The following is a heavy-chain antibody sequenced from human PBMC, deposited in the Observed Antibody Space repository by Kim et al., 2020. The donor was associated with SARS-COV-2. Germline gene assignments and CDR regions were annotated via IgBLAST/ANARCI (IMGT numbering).Heavy chain of an antibody. D-gene: IGHD3-3*01. V-gene: IGHV5-51*01. CDR1: GYSFTSYW. J-gene: IGHJ6*03. Sequence: GESLKISCKGSGYSFTSYWIGWVRQMPGKGLEWMGIIYPGDSDTIYSPSFQGQVTISADKSISTAYLQWSSLKASDTAMYYCARLYPRFTIFAPSPAYMDVWGQGTTVTVSS. CDR3: ARLYPRFTIFAPSPAYMDV. CDR2: IYPGDSDT.